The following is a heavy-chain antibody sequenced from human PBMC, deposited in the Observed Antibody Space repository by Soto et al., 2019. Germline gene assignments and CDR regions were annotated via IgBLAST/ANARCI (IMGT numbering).Heavy chain of an antibody. J-gene: IGHJ3*02. CDR2: IYYSGST. CDR1: GGSISSGDYY. CDR3: ARDPRPYGSGSKNAFDI. Sequence: SETLSLTCTVSGGSISSGDYYWSWIRQPPGKGLEWIGYIYYSGSTYYNPSLKSRVTISVDTSKNQFSLKLSSVTAADTAVYYCARDPRPYGSGSKNAFDIWGQGTMVTVSS. V-gene: IGHV4-30-4*01. D-gene: IGHD3-10*01.